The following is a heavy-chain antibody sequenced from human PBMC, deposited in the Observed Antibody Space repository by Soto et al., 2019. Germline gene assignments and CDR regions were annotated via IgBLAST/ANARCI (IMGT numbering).Heavy chain of an antibody. J-gene: IGHJ1*01. CDR2: IHPNGGST. D-gene: IGHD6-13*01. CDR3: ARGLAAGDY. Sequence: QVQLLQSGAEVKNPGASVKVSCKASGYTFTNYYIHWVRQAPGQRLEWMSIIHPNGGSTNYAQKLLWRVTLARDKFTGTHYIKLSSLASDDTPIYCCARGLAAGDYWGRGNL. CDR1: GYTFTNYY. V-gene: IGHV1-46*01.